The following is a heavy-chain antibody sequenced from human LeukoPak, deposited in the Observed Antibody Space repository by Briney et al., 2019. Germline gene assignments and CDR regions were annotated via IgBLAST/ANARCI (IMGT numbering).Heavy chain of an antibody. CDR3: ARDLGFVEMATAPFDY. J-gene: IGHJ4*02. CDR2: IIPILGIA. D-gene: IGHD5-18*01. V-gene: IGHV1-69*04. CDR1: GYTFTSYG. Sequence: ASVKVSCKASGYTFTSYGISWVRQAPGQGLEWMGRIIPILGIANYAQKFQGRVTITADKSTSTAYMELSSLRSEDTAVYYCARDLGFVEMATAPFDYWGQGTLVTVSS.